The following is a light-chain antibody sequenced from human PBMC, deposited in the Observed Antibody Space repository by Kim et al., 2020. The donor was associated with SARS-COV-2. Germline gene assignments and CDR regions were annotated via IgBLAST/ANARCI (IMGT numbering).Light chain of an antibody. CDR1: SLSSYY. CDR2: GKN. CDR3: NSRGSNDNVL. J-gene: IGLJ2*01. V-gene: IGLV3-19*01. Sequence: SLGQTVRITCQGDSLSSYYATWYQQKPGQAPIVVIYGKNNRPSGIPDRFSGSSSGDTASLTITGTQAGDEADYYCNSRGSNDNVLFGGGTQLTVL.